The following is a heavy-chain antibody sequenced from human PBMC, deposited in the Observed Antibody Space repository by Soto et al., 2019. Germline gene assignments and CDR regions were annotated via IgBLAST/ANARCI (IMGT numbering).Heavy chain of an antibody. J-gene: IGHJ6*03. V-gene: IGHV4-59*01. CDR2: IYYSGST. CDR1: GGSISSYY. Sequence: SEPLSLTCTVSGGSISSYYWSWIRQPPGKGLEWIGYIYYSGSTNYIPSLKSRVTISVDTSKNHFSLKLSSVTAADTAVYYCARGVMVRGVIDYYYYMDVWGKGTTVTVSS. CDR3: ARGVMVRGVIDYYYYMDV. D-gene: IGHD3-10*01.